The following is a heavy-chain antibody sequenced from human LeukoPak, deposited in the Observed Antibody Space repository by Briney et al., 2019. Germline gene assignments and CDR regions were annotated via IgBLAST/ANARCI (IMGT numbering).Heavy chain of an antibody. CDR1: GYTFTGYY. V-gene: IGHV1-2*04. CDR2: INPNSGGT. CDR3: ARSYCGGDCPMIDFDY. D-gene: IGHD2-21*02. J-gene: IGHJ4*02. Sequence: GASVKVSCKASGYTFTGYYMHWVRQAPGQGLEWMGWINPNSGGTNYAQKFQGWVTMTRDTSISTAYMELSRLRSDDTAVYYCARSYCGGDCPMIDFDYWGQGTLATVSS.